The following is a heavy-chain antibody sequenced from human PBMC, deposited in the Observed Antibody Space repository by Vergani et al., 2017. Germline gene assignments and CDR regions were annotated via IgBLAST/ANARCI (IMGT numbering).Heavy chain of an antibody. Sequence: EVQLVESGGGLVQPGGSLRLSCAASGFTFSSYWMSWVRQAPGKGLEWVANIKQDGSEKSYVDSVKGRFTISRDNAKSSLYLQMNSLRAGDTAVYYCARHRLDLLRLLGWGQGTLVTVSS. V-gene: IGHV3-7*03. D-gene: IGHD3-3*01. CDR2: IKQDGSEK. CDR1: GFTFSSYW. J-gene: IGHJ4*02. CDR3: ARHRLDLLRLLG.